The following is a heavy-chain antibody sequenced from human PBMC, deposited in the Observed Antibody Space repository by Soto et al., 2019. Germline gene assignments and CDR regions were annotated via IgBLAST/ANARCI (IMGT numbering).Heavy chain of an antibody. CDR3: ARGGEDIVVVPAAKDYYYYMDV. D-gene: IGHD2-2*01. CDR2: MNPNSGNT. V-gene: IGHV1-8*01. J-gene: IGHJ6*03. Sequence: ASVKVSCKASGYTFTSYDINWVRQATGQGLEWMGWMNPNSGNTGYEQKFQGRVTMTRNTSISTAYMGLSSLRSEDTAVYYCARGGEDIVVVPAAKDYYYYMDVWGKGTTVTVSS. CDR1: GYTFTSYD.